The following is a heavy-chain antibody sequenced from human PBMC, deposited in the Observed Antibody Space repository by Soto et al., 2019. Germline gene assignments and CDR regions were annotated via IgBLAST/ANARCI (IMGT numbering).Heavy chain of an antibody. CDR3: AILNDLPAAMPDDGFRI. CDR1: GYSFTSDY. V-gene: IGHV1-46*01. CDR2: INPSGGST. J-gene: IGHJ3*02. D-gene: IGHD2-2*01. Sequence: ASVKVSCKASGYSFTSDYIHWRSNAPRQGLEWMGIINPSGGSTSYAQRFQGRVTMTRDTSTSTVYMELSSLRSEDTAVYYCAILNDLPAAMPDDGFRIRGQGTIVTVS.